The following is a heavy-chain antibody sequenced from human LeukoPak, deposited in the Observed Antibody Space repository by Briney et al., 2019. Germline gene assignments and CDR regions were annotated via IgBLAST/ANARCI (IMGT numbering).Heavy chain of an antibody. Sequence: SETLSPTCTVSGGSISSYYWSWIRQPPGKGLEWIGYIYYSGSTNYNPSLKSRVTISVDTSKNQFSLKLSSVTAADTAVYYCARARLRFGFDPWGQGTLVTVSS. J-gene: IGHJ5*02. CDR3: ARARLRFGFDP. D-gene: IGHD3-3*01. CDR1: GGSISSYY. CDR2: IYYSGST. V-gene: IGHV4-59*01.